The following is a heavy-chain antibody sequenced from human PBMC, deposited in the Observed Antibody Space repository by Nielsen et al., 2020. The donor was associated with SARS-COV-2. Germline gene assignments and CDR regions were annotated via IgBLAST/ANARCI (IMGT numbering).Heavy chain of an antibody. J-gene: IGHJ6*02. D-gene: IGHD1-26*01. CDR3: ARRIVGANPFDIYYYYGMDV. CDR2: ISSSSSTI. Sequence: WIRQPPGKGLEWVSSISSSSSTIYYADSVKGRFTISRDNAKNSLYLQMNSLRDEDTAVYYCARRIVGANPFDIYYYYGMDVWGQGTTVTVS. V-gene: IGHV3-48*02.